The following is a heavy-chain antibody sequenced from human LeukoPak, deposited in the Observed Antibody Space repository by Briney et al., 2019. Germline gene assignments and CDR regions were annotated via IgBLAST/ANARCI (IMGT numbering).Heavy chain of an antibody. J-gene: IGHJ4*02. D-gene: IGHD3-10*01. Sequence: GGSLRLSCAASGFTFSSYAMSWVRQAPGKGLEWGSAISGSGDSTYYADPLKGRFTIPRDNSKNTVYLQINSLRAEDTAVYRCANALTLVRGVIAPLDYWGQGTLVTVSS. CDR1: GFTFSSYA. CDR3: ANALTLVRGVIAPLDY. CDR2: ISGSGDST. V-gene: IGHV3-23*01.